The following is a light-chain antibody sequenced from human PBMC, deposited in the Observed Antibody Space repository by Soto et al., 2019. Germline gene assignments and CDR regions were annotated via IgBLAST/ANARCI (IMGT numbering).Light chain of an antibody. Sequence: QSALTQPPSASGSPGQSVTISCTGTSSDVGTSDYVSWYQLHPGKAPKLIIYEVNKRPSGVPDRFSGSRSGNTASLTVSGLQAEDEADYSCSSRTGTNIGGVFGGGTKLTVL. CDR2: EVN. CDR3: SSRTGTNIGGV. V-gene: IGLV2-8*01. J-gene: IGLJ3*02. CDR1: SSDVGTSDY.